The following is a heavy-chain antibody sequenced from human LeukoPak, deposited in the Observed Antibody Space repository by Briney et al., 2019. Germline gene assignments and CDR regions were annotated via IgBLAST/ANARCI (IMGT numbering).Heavy chain of an antibody. CDR3: ARLGAGPTYYDFWSGYSSFYFDY. Sequence: SETLSLTCIVSGGFTSGGNSYWGWIRRPPGKGLEWIGGISSSGNTYYNPSLKSRITISIDTSKNHFSLKLSSVTAADTAVYYCARLGAGPTYYDFWSGYSSFYFDYWGQGTLVTVSS. V-gene: IGHV4-39*02. CDR2: ISSSGNT. CDR1: GGFTSGGNSY. J-gene: IGHJ4*02. D-gene: IGHD3-3*01.